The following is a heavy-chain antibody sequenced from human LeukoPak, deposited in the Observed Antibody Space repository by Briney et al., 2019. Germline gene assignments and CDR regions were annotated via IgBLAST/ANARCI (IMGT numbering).Heavy chain of an antibody. V-gene: IGHV3-30*04. CDR3: AKEDCSGGSCYSGYYYYYMDV. D-gene: IGHD2-15*01. J-gene: IGHJ6*03. Sequence: GGSLRLSCAASGFTFSSYAMHWVRQAPGKGLEWVAVTSYDGSNKYYADSVKGRFTISRDNSKNTLYLQMNSLRAEDTAVCYCAKEDCSGGSCYSGYYYYYMDVWDKGTTVTISS. CDR1: GFTFSSYA. CDR2: TSYDGSNK.